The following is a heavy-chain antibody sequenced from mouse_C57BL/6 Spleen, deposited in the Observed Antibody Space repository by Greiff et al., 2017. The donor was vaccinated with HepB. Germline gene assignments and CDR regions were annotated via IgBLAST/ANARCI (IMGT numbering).Heavy chain of an antibody. V-gene: IGHV1-84*01. CDR2: IYPGSGNT. Sequence: QVQLQQSGPELVKPGASVKISCKASGYTFTDYYINWVKQRPGQGLEWIGWIYPGSGNTKYNEKFKGKATLTVDTSSSTAYMQLSSLTSEDSAVYFCARRGYDGYYVGWYFDVWGTGTTVTVSS. J-gene: IGHJ1*03. D-gene: IGHD2-3*01. CDR3: ARRGYDGYYVGWYFDV. CDR1: GYTFTDYY.